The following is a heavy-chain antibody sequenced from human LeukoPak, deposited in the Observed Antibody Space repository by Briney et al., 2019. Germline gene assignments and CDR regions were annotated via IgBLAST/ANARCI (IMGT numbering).Heavy chain of an antibody. J-gene: IGHJ4*02. D-gene: IGHD2-21*02. CDR1: DYSISGAYY. V-gene: IGHV4-38-2*02. Sequence: SETLSLTCAVSDYSISGAYYWGWIRQPPGKGLEWIGSIYHSGSTDYNPSLKSRVTISVDTSKNQFSLKLRSVTAADTAVYYCARDQAYCGGGCYFDFWGQGTLVTVSS. CDR3: ARDQAYCGGGCYFDF. CDR2: IYHSGST.